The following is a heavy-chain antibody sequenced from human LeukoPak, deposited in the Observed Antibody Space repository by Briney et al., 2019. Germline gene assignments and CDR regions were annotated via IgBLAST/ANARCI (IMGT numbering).Heavy chain of an antibody. CDR1: GFTFGNHA. V-gene: IGHV3-49*04. J-gene: IGHJ4*02. Sequence: GGSLRLSCTASGFTFGNHAMSWVRQAPGKGLEWVGFIRSKAYGGTTEYAASVKGRFTISRDDSKSIAYLQMNSLKTEDTAVYYCTRPDYDSSGYYAYTLGYWGQGTLVTVSS. D-gene: IGHD3-22*01. CDR3: TRPDYDSSGYYAYTLGY. CDR2: IRSKAYGGTT.